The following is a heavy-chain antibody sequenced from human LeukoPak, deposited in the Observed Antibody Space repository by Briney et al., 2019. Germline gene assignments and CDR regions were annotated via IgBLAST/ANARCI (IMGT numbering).Heavy chain of an antibody. CDR1: GFTFSSYA. CDR2: ISGSGGST. Sequence: GGSLTLSCAASGFTFSSYAMSWVRQAPGKGLEWVSAISGSGGSTYYADSVKGRFTISRDNSKNTLYLQMNSLRAEDTAVYYCAKWRDYYGSGSSNWFDPWGQGTLVTVSS. V-gene: IGHV3-23*01. CDR3: AKWRDYYGSGSSNWFDP. D-gene: IGHD3-10*01. J-gene: IGHJ5*02.